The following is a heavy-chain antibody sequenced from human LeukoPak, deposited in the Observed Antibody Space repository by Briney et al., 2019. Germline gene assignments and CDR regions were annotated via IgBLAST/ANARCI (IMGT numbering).Heavy chain of an antibody. Sequence: GASVKVSCKASGGTFSSYAISWVRQAPGQGLEWMGGIIPIFGTANYAQKFQGRVTITTDESTSTAYMELSRLRSDDTAVYYCARGLLPGTDAFDIWGQGTMVTVSS. CDR1: GGTFSSYA. CDR2: IIPIFGTA. J-gene: IGHJ3*02. CDR3: ARGLLPGTDAFDI. D-gene: IGHD3-22*01. V-gene: IGHV1-69*05.